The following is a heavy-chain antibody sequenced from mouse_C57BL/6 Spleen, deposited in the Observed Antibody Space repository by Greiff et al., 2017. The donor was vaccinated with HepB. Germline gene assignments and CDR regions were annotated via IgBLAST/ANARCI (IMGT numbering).Heavy chain of an antibody. V-gene: IGHV1-64*01. CDR3: ARRGTTVVDYWYFDV. CDR1: GYTFTSYW. D-gene: IGHD1-1*01. CDR2: IHPNSGST. Sequence: QVQLQQPGAELVKPGASVKLSCKASGYTFTSYWMHWVKQRPGQGLEWIGMIHPNSGSTNYNEKFKSKATLTVDKSSSTAYMQLSSLTSEDSAVYYWARRGTTVVDYWYFDVWGTGTTVTVSS. J-gene: IGHJ1*03.